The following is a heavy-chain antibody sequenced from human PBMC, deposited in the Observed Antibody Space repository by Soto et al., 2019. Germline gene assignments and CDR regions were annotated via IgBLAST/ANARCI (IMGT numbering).Heavy chain of an antibody. V-gene: IGHV3-23*01. J-gene: IGHJ4*02. CDR3: AKDPFLNWGFNYFED. Sequence: VQLLESGGTLVERGGSLRLSCAGSGFTFGNYVMTWVRQAPGKGLEWVSAISGTGGKTQYVDSVKGRFVISRDNSKNILYLQMNSLRVEDTAVYFCAKDPFLNWGFNYFEDWGRGTLVTVSS. D-gene: IGHD7-27*01. CDR1: GFTFGNYV. CDR2: ISGTGGKT.